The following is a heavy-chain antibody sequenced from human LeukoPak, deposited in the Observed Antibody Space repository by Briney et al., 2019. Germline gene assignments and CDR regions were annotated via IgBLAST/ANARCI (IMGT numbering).Heavy chain of an antibody. Sequence: GASVKVSCKASGYTFTGYYMHWVRQAPGQGLEWMGWINPNSGGTNYAQKFQGRVTMTRDTSISTAYMELSRLRSDDTAVYYCARGTSITIFGVPNPGDYWGQGTLVTVSS. D-gene: IGHD3-3*01. J-gene: IGHJ4*02. V-gene: IGHV1-2*02. CDR1: GYTFTGYY. CDR3: ARGTSITIFGVPNPGDY. CDR2: INPNSGGT.